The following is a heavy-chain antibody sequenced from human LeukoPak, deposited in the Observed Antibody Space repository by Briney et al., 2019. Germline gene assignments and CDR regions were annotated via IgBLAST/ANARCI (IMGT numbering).Heavy chain of an antibody. J-gene: IGHJ4*02. Sequence: GGSLRLSCAASGFTFSSYAMHWVRQAPGKGLEWVSGISDSGGATYYADSVKGRFTISRDNSKNTLYLQMNSLRAEDTAIYYCATRSGWYYFDHWGQGILVTVSS. V-gene: IGHV3-23*01. D-gene: IGHD6-19*01. CDR1: GFTFSSYA. CDR3: ATRSGWYYFDH. CDR2: ISDSGGAT.